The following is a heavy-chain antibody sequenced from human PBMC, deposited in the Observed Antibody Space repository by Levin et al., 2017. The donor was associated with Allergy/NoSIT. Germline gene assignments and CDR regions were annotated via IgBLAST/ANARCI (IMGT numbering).Heavy chain of an antibody. CDR2: ISGSGGST. J-gene: IGHJ6*02. Sequence: GGSLRLSCAASGFTFSSYAMSWVRQAPGKGLEWVSAISGSGGSTYYADSVKGRFTISRDNSKNTLYLQMNSLRAEDTAVYYCAKPFHSYGYVRGMDVWGQGTTVTVSS. D-gene: IGHD5-18*01. V-gene: IGHV3-23*01. CDR1: GFTFSSYA. CDR3: AKPFHSYGYVRGMDV.